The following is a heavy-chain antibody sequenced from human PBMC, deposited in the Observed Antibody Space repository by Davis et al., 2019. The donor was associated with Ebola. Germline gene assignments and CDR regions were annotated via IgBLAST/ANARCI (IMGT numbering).Heavy chain of an antibody. CDR3: AKDHCSGGSCYSGFPFDY. CDR2: ISSSSSTI. J-gene: IGHJ4*02. D-gene: IGHD2-15*01. Sequence: PGGSLRLSCAASGFTFRSYSMNWVRQAPGKGLEWVSYISSSSSTIYYADSVKARFTISRDNAKNSLYLQMNSLRAEDTAVYYCAKDHCSGGSCYSGFPFDYWGQGTLVTVSS. V-gene: IGHV3-48*04. CDR1: GFTFRSYS.